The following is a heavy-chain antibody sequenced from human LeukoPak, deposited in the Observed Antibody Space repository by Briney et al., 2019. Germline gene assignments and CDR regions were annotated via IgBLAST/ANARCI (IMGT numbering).Heavy chain of an antibody. D-gene: IGHD3-10*01. V-gene: IGHV4-34*01. CDR2: INHSGIT. J-gene: IGHJ6*03. CDR1: GGSFSGHY. Sequence: SEALSLTCAVYGGSFSGHYWSWIRQPPGEGLEWIAEINHSGITNYNPSLKSRLTISVDTSKNQFSLRLSPVTAADTAVYYCARGLREFGYYYYHMDVWGKGTTVTVSS. CDR3: ARGLREFGYYYYHMDV.